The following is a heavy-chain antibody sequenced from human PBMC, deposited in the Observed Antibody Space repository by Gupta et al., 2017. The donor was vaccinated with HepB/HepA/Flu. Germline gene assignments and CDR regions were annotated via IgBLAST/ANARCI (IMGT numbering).Heavy chain of an antibody. V-gene: IGHV3-30*18. Sequence: GMHWVRQAPGKGLEWVAVISYDGSNKYYADSVKGRFTISRDNSKNTLYLQMNSLRAEDTAVYSCAKVLVSSGGYYYYYYGRDVWGQGTTVTVAS. D-gene: IGHD3-9*01. J-gene: IGHJ6*02. CDR1: G. CDR3: AKVLVSSGGYYYYYYGRDV. CDR2: ISYDGSNK.